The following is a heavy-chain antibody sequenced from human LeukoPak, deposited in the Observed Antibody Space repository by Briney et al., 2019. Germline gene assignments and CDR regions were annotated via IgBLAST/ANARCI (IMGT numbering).Heavy chain of an antibody. J-gene: IGHJ5*02. V-gene: IGHV3-21*01. CDR1: GFTFSSYS. CDR3: ARDGGYTYDSSGYYPPSAAGFDP. D-gene: IGHD3-22*01. CDR2: ISSSSSYI. Sequence: GGSLRLSCAASGFTFSSYSMNWVRQAPGKGLEWVSSISSSSSYIYYADSVKGRFTISRDNAKNSLYLQMNSLRAEDTAVYYCARDGGYTYDSSGYYPPSAAGFDPWGQGTLVTVSS.